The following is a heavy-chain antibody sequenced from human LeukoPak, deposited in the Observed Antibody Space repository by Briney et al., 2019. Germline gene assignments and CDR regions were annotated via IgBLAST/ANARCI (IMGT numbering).Heavy chain of an antibody. J-gene: IGHJ4*02. V-gene: IGHV1-8*03. CDR1: GYTFTSYD. Sequence: GASVNVSCKASGYTFTSYDINWVRQAPGQGLERMGWMNPNSANTGYAQKFQGRVTITRNTSISTTYMELSSLRFEDTAVYYCARGRERGSSSSFTDYWGQGTLVIVSS. CDR2: MNPNSANT. D-gene: IGHD6-6*01. CDR3: ARGRERGSSSSFTDY.